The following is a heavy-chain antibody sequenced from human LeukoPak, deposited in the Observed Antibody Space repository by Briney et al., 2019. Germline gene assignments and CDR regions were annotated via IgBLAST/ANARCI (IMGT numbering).Heavy chain of an antibody. CDR1: GGSISSGSYY. V-gene: IGHV4-61*10. Sequence: ASETLSLTCTVSGGSISSGSYYWSWIRQPAGKGLEWIGYIYYSGSTNYNPSLKSRVTISVDPSENQFSLKLSSVTAADTAVYYCARTIAGGSYRYPYWFDPWGQGTLVTVSS. CDR2: IYYSGST. CDR3: ARTIAGGSYRYPYWFDP. J-gene: IGHJ5*02. D-gene: IGHD3-16*02.